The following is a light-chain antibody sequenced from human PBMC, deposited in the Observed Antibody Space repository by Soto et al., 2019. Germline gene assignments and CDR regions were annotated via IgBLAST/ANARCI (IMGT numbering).Light chain of an antibody. Sequence: QTVVTQSPSASASLGASVKLTCTLSSGHSNYVIAWHQQQPEKGPRYLMKLNSDGSHSKWDGIPDRFSGSSTGAERYLTISSLQSEDEADYYWQTWDTGIRLVGGGTQLTVL. CDR3: QTWDTGIRL. V-gene: IGLV4-69*01. CDR1: SGHSNYV. J-gene: IGLJ2*01. CDR2: LNSDGSH.